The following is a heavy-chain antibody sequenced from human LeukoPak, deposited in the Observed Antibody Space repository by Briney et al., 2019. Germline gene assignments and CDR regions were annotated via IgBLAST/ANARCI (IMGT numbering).Heavy chain of an antibody. CDR3: AREMMGYDGNSFDC. D-gene: IGHD4-23*01. V-gene: IGHV1-2*02. Sequence: ASVKVSCKASGYTFTGYYMYWVRQAPGQGLEWMGWINPNSGGTNYAQKFQGRVTMTRDTSISTAYMELSRLRSDDTAVYYCAREMMGYDGNSFDCWGQGTLVTVSS. CDR1: GYTFTGYY. CDR2: INPNSGGT. J-gene: IGHJ4*02.